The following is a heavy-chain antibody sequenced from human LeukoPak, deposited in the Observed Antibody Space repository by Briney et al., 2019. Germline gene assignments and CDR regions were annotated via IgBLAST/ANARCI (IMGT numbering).Heavy chain of an antibody. CDR3: ARDHLANLASRLFDP. J-gene: IGHJ5*02. D-gene: IGHD3-3*01. Sequence: SETLSLTCTVSGYSISSGYYWGWIRQPPGKGLEWIGSIHHSGRTYYNPSLKSRVTISVDTSKTQFSLKLSSVTAADTAVYYCARDHLANLASRLFDPWGQGTLVTVSS. CDR2: IHHSGRT. CDR1: GYSISSGYY. V-gene: IGHV4-38-2*02.